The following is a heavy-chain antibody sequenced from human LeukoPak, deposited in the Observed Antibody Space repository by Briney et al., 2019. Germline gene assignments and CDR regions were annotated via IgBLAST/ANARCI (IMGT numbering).Heavy chain of an antibody. CDR3: ARHEFGSGYYLDY. CDR2: INHSGST. V-gene: IGHV4-34*01. J-gene: IGHJ4*02. Sequence: KASETPSLTCAVYGGSFSGYYWSWIRQLPGKGLEWIGEINHSGSTNYNPSLKSRVTISVDTSKNQFSLKLSSVTAADTAVYYCARHEFGSGYYLDYWGQGTLVTVSS. D-gene: IGHD3-22*01. CDR1: GGSFSGYY.